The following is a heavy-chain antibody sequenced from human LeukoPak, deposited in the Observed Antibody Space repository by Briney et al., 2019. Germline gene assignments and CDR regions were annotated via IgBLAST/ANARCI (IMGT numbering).Heavy chain of an antibody. Sequence: PGRPLRLSCAASGFTFSSYGMHWVRQAPGKGLEWVAVIWSDGSNKYYADSVKGRFTISRDNSKNTLSLQMNSLRAEDTAVYYCARRGQQLSYFDYWGQGTLVTVSS. V-gene: IGHV3-33*01. CDR3: ARRGQQLSYFDY. CDR1: GFTFSSYG. CDR2: IWSDGSNK. J-gene: IGHJ4*02. D-gene: IGHD6-13*01.